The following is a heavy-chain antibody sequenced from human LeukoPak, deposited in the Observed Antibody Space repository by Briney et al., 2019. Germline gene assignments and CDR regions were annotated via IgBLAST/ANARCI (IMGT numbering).Heavy chain of an antibody. D-gene: IGHD6-13*01. CDR2: IYYSGST. J-gene: IGHJ4*02. V-gene: IGHV4-31*03. Sequence: PSQTLSLTCTVSGGSISSGGYYWSWIRQHPGKGLEWIGYIYYSGSTYYNPSLKSRVTRSVDTSKNQFSLKLSSVTAADTAVYYCARESHIVAAADRTGGFDYWGQGTLVTVSS. CDR3: ARESHIVAAADRTGGFDY. CDR1: GGSISSGGYY.